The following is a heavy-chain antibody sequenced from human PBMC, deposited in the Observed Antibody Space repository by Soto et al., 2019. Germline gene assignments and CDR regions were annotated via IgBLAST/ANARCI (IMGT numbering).Heavy chain of an antibody. D-gene: IGHD1-1*01. Sequence: ASVRVSCKTSGYTFTSYDIYWVRQATGQGLEWMGWMNPSTGKSRYAQKFQDRVTMTSDTSISTAHMELSSLRYEDTAVYYCARRAETNGWNGFGADKYYFDFWGQGTLVTVSS. V-gene: IGHV1-8*01. CDR1: GYTFTSYD. CDR2: MNPSTGKS. CDR3: ARRAETNGWNGFGADKYYFDF. J-gene: IGHJ4*02.